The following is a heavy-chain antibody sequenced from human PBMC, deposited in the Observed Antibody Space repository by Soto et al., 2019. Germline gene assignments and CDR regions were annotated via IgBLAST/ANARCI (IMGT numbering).Heavy chain of an antibody. CDR3: ARWNLAGPTIDAFDL. D-gene: IGHD5-12*01. CDR2: IWYHGNKE. Sequence: QEQLVESGGGVVQPGRSLRLSCAASGFTFSRNGMHWIRQAPGKGLEWVARIWYHGNKENYADSVRGRFTISRDNSKNTVYLQMDSLGVEDTAVFYCARWNLAGPTIDAFDLWGHGTLVTVSS. J-gene: IGHJ3*01. CDR1: GFTFSRNG. V-gene: IGHV3-33*01.